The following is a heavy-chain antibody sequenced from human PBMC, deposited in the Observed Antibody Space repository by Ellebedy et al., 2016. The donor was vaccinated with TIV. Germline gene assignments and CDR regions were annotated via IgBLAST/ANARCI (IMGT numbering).Heavy chain of an antibody. D-gene: IGHD3-10*01. J-gene: IGHJ4*02. CDR2: ISYDGSRK. CDR1: GFTFSSYG. Sequence: PGGSLRLSCAASGFTFSSYGMHWVRQAPGKGLEWVAVISYDGSRKYYTDSVKGRFTVSRDNSKKTMYLQMSSLRDEDTAVYYCAKPIGPGSYYTHNYFDCWGQGTLVTVSS. CDR3: AKPIGPGSYYTHNYFDC. V-gene: IGHV3-30*18.